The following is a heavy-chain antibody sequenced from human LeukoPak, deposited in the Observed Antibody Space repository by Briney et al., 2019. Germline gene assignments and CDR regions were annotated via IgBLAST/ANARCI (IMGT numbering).Heavy chain of an antibody. CDR2: ISNDGTNK. CDR3: VRDKGASTYWYFDV. J-gene: IGHJ2*01. Sequence: GGSLRLSCGASGSIFRSFAMHWVRQAPGKGLEWVAVISNDGTNKDSADSVRGRFTISRDNSKNTLDLQMDSLRPEDTAVYYCVRDKGASTYWYFDVWGRGTLVTVSS. CDR1: GSIFRSFA. V-gene: IGHV3-30*04. D-gene: IGHD3-16*01.